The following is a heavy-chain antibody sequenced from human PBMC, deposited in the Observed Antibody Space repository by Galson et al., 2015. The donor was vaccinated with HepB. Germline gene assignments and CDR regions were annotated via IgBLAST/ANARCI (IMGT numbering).Heavy chain of an antibody. CDR3: AKTHYGDYDYYYGMDV. Sequence: SLRLSCAASGFTFGSYAMHWVRQAPGKGLEWVAVISYDGSNKYYADSVKGRFTISRDNSKNTLYLQMNSLRAEDTAVYYCAKTHYGDYDYYYGMDVWGQGTTVTVSS. J-gene: IGHJ6*02. V-gene: IGHV3-30*04. CDR2: ISYDGSNK. D-gene: IGHD4-17*01. CDR1: GFTFGSYA.